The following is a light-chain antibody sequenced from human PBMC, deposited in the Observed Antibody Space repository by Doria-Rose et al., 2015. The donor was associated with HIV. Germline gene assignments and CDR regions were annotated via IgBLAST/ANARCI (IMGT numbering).Light chain of an antibody. J-gene: IGLJ1*01. CDR2: EVS. CDR1: SSDVGGYNY. Sequence: QTVVTQEPSASGSPGQSVTISCTGTSSDVGGYNYVSWYQQHPGKAPKLMIYEVSKRPSGVPDRFSGSKSGNTASLTVSGLQAEDEADYYCTSYAGSNNLGVFGTGTKVTV. V-gene: IGLV2-8*01. CDR3: TSYAGSNNLGV.